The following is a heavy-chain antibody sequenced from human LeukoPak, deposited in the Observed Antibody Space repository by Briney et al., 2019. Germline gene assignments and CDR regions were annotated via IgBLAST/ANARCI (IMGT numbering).Heavy chain of an antibody. Sequence: GGSLRLSCAASGFTLSGYWMSWVRQAPGKGLEGVANIKEDGSETYYADSVKGRFTISRDNAKNSLYLHVNSLTAEDTAMYYCARDWVAGVPFDAFDIWGQGTMVSVSS. V-gene: IGHV3-7*01. CDR2: IKEDGSET. CDR1: GFTLSGYW. CDR3: ARDWVAGVPFDAFDI. J-gene: IGHJ3*02. D-gene: IGHD3-10*01.